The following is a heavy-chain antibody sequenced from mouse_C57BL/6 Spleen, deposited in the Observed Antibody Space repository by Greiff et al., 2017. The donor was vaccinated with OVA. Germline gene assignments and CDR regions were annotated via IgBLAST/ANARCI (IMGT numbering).Heavy chain of an antibody. CDR1: GFTIKDYY. V-gene: IGHV14-2*01. D-gene: IGHD1-1*01. CDR3: ARYYGSSYEGDAMDY. CDR2: IDPEDGET. Sequence: VQLKESGAELVKPGASVKLSCTASGFTIKDYYMHWVKQRTEQGLEWIGRIDPEDGETKYAPKFQGKATITADTSSNTVYLQLSSLTSEDTAVYYCARYYGSSYEGDAMDYWGQGTSVTVSS. J-gene: IGHJ4*01.